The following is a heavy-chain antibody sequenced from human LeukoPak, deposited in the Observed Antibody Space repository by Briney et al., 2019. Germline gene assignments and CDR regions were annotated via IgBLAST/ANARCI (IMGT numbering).Heavy chain of an antibody. Sequence: GGSLRLSCAASGFTFTTYAMTWVRQAPGKGLEWVSTVSGSGEYTYYPDSVKGRFTVSRDNSKNTVSLQMNSLRAEDTAVYYCASWPVGWYGEDSWGQGTLVTVSS. CDR1: GFTFTTYA. D-gene: IGHD6-19*01. J-gene: IGHJ4*02. CDR2: VSGSGEYT. V-gene: IGHV3-23*01. CDR3: ASWPVGWYGEDS.